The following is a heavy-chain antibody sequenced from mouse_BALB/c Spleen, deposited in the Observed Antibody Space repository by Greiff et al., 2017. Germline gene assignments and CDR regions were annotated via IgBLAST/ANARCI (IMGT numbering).Heavy chain of an antibody. CDR2: IWGDGST. D-gene: IGHD1-1*01. V-gene: IGHV2-6-7*01. CDR3: ARDPYYYGSSHYWYFDV. J-gene: IGHJ1*01. CDR1: GFSLTGYG. Sequence: QVQLQQSGPGLVAPSQSLSITCTVSGFSLTGYGVNWVRQPPGKGLEWLGMIWGDGSTDYNSALKSRLSISKDNSKSQVFLKMNSLQTDDTARYYCARDPYYYGSSHYWYFDVWGAGTTVTVSS.